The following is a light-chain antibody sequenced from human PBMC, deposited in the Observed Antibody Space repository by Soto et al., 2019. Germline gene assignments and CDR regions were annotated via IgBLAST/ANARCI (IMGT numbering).Light chain of an antibody. CDR3: AYFTTSSPRV. CDR1: TSDIGTYNY. Sequence: QSALAQPASVSGSPGQSITVSCTGTTSDIGTYNYVSWYQQHPGKAPKLIIFEVNNRPSGISNRFSASKSGTTASLSISGLQDDDDANYYCAYFTTSSPRVFGTGTKLTVL. J-gene: IGLJ1*01. CDR2: EVN. V-gene: IGLV2-14*01.